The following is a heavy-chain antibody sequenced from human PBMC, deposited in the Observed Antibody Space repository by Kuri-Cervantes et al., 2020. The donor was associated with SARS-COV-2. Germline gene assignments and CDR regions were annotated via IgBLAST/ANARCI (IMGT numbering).Heavy chain of an antibody. CDR3: ARLLIVVVPAAINWGQYYFDY. CDR2: IDDIGSL. Sequence: SETLSLTCTVSGVSISSYYWSWIRQPPGKGLEWIGYIDDIGSLKNNPSLQSRVTISVDTSKSQLSLKLSSVTAADTAVYYCARLLIVVVPAAINWGQYYFDYWGQGTLVTVSS. CDR1: GVSISSYY. D-gene: IGHD2-2*01. V-gene: IGHV4-59*08. J-gene: IGHJ4*02.